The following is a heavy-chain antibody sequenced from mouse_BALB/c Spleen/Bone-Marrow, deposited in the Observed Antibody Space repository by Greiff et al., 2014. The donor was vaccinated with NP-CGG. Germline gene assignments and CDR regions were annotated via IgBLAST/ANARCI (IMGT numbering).Heavy chain of an antibody. CDR2: INPGSSTI. D-gene: IGHD2-1*01. J-gene: IGHJ1*01. V-gene: IGHV4-1*02. Sequence: EVQGVESGGGLVQPGGSLKLSCAASGFDFSRYWMSWVRQAPGKGLEWIGEINPGSSTINYTPSLKDKFIISRDNAKNTLYLQMSKVRSEDTALYYCAPLGNYGYFDVWGAGTTVTVSS. CDR3: APLGNYGYFDV. CDR1: GFDFSRYW.